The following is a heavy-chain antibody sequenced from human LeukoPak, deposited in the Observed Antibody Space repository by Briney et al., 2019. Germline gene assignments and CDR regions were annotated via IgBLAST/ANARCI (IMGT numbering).Heavy chain of an antibody. D-gene: IGHD5-12*01. CDR2: MNPNSGNT. V-gene: IGHV1-8*01. CDR1: GYTFTSYD. Sequence: ASVKVSCKASGYTFTSYDINWVRQATGQGREGMGWMNPNSGNTGYAQKFQGRVTMTRNTSISTAYMELSSLRSEDTAVYYCARAVRRRGYSGYDTSYYYYYYMDVWGKGTTVTVSS. CDR3: ARAVRRRGYSGYDTSYYYYYYMDV. J-gene: IGHJ6*03.